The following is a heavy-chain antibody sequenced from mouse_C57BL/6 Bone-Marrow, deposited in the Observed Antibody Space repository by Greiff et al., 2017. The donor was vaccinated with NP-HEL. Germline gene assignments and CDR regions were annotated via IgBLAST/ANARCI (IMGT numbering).Heavy chain of an antibody. CDR3: ARQTTVRAPVAY. CDR2: ISSGGSYT. V-gene: IGHV5-6*02. J-gene: IGHJ3*01. Sequence: DVKLVESGGDLVKPGGSLKLSCAASGFTFSSYGMSWVRQTPDKRLEWVATISSGGSYTYYPDSVKGRFTISRDNAKNTLYLQMSRLKSEDTSMYYCARQTTVRAPVAYWGQGTLVTVSA. CDR1: GFTFSSYG. D-gene: IGHD1-1*01.